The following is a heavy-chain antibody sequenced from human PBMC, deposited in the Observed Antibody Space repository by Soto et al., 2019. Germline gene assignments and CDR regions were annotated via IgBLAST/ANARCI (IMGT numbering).Heavy chain of an antibody. Sequence: EVQLVESGGGLVQPGGSLRLSCATSGFTFSSYWMHWVRQAPGKGLMWVSRITPDGSSTSYADSVKGRFTISRDNAKNTLYLQMNGLRAEDTAIYYCARDLIIVDTPGDDFDYWAREPWSPSPQ. CDR1: GFTFSSYW. J-gene: IGHJ4*02. CDR2: ITPDGSST. V-gene: IGHV3-74*01. D-gene: IGHD5-12*01. CDR3: ARDLIIVDTPGDDFDY.